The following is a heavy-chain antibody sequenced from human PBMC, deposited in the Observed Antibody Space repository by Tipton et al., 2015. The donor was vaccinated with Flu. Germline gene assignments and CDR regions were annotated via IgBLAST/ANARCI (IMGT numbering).Heavy chain of an antibody. CDR2: INHTGST. CDR1: GGSFSGHY. CDR3: AKLVYFDSSGYYRYYFDY. V-gene: IGHV4-34*01. Sequence: TLSLTCAVYGGSFSGHYWTWIRQPPGKGLEWIGEINHTGSTNYNPSLKSRVIISVDTSKNQFSLKVTSLTAADTAVYYCAKLVYFDSSGYYRYYFDYWGQGTLVTVST. D-gene: IGHD3-22*01. J-gene: IGHJ4*02.